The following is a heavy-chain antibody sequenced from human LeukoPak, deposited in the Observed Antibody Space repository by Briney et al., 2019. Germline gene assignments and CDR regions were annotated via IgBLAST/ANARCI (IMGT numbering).Heavy chain of an antibody. CDR2: ISSTGSYS. J-gene: IGHJ4*02. Sequence: GGSLRLSCAASGFTFSDYFMSWIRQAPGKGPEWVSYISSTGSYSKYADSVTGRFTISRDNTKDSLYLQMHSLRAEDTAVYYCARDGDSSGWHLDYWSQGTLVTVSS. V-gene: IGHV3-11*06. CDR1: GFTFSDYF. CDR3: ARDGDSSGWHLDY. D-gene: IGHD6-19*01.